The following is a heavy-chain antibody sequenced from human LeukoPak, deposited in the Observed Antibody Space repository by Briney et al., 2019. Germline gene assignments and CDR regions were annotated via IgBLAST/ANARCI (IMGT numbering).Heavy chain of an antibody. CDR3: ARVFKGSHAFWSGYSGPYYYGMDV. V-gene: IGHV4-59*01. J-gene: IGHJ6*02. Sequence: PSETLSLTCTVSRGSISSYYWSWIRQPPGKGLEWIGYIYYSGSTNYNPSLKSRVTISVDTSKNQFSPKLSSVTAADTAVYYCARVFKGSHAFWSGYSGPYYYGMDVWGQGTTVTVSS. CDR2: IYYSGST. D-gene: IGHD3-3*01. CDR1: RGSISSYY.